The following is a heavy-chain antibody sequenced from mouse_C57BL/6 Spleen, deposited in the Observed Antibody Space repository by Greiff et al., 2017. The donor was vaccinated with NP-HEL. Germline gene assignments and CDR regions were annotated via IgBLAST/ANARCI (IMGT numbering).Heavy chain of an antibody. J-gene: IGHJ4*01. Sequence: EVQVVESGGGLVKPGGSLKLSCAASGFTFSDYGMHWVRQAPEKGLEWVAYISSGSSTIYYADTVKGRFTISRDNAKNTLFLQMTSLRSEDTAMYYCARNILGSPYYAMDYWGQGTSVTVSS. CDR1: GFTFSDYG. V-gene: IGHV5-17*01. D-gene: IGHD1-3*01. CDR2: ISSGSSTI. CDR3: ARNILGSPYYAMDY.